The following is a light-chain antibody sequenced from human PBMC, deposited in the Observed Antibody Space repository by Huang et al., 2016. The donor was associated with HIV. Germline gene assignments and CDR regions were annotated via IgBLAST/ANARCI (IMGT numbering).Light chain of an antibody. J-gene: IGKJ2*01. CDR1: QSVDKY. CDR2: GAS. Sequence: DIQMTQSPSSLSAFVGDRVIITCRAGQSVDKYLNWYQQMPGRAPKLLIYGASSLQGGVSSRFRGSGSGTDFTLTIKSLQPEDAATYYCQQNYRSPRTFGQGTLLEI. CDR3: QQNYRSPRT. V-gene: IGKV1-39*01.